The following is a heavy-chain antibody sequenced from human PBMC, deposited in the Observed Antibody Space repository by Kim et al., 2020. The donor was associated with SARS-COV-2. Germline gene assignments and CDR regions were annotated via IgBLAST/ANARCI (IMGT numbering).Heavy chain of an antibody. CDR2: INHSGST. Sequence: SETLSLTCAVYGGSFSGYYWSWIRQPPGKGLEWIGEINHSGSTNYNPSLKSRVTISVDTSKNQFSLKLSSVTAADTSVYYCARGAPGRRYYGSGSYPDYWGQGTLVTVSS. CDR3: ARGAPGRRYYGSGSYPDY. D-gene: IGHD3-10*01. CDR1: GGSFSGYY. V-gene: IGHV4-34*01. J-gene: IGHJ4*02.